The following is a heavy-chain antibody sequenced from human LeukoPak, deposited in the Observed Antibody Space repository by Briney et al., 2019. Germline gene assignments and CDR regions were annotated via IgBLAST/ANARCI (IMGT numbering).Heavy chain of an antibody. Sequence: GGSLRLSCAASGFTFSSYAMRWVRLAPGKGLEWVSTISGSGDTTYYADSVRGRFTISRDNSKNTLYLQMNSLRAENTAVYYCAKTPQKYCSSTTCYPDYWGQGTLVTVS. CDR2: ISGSGDTT. V-gene: IGHV3-23*01. CDR1: GFTFSSYA. CDR3: AKTPQKYCSSTTCYPDY. J-gene: IGHJ4*02. D-gene: IGHD2-2*01.